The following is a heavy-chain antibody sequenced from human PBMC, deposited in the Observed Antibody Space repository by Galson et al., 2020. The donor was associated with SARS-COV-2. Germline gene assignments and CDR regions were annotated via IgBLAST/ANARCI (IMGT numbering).Heavy chain of an antibody. V-gene: IGHV1-24*01. Sequence: ASVKVSCKVSGYTITELTMHWVRQAPGKGLEWMGGFDTEDGETIYAQKFQGRVTMTEDTSTDTAYMELSSLRSEDTAVYYCATAPPYCSSTSCYVGWFDPWGQGTLVTVSS. CDR3: ATAPPYCSSTSCYVGWFDP. CDR1: GYTITELT. J-gene: IGHJ5*02. D-gene: IGHD2-2*01. CDR2: FDTEDGET.